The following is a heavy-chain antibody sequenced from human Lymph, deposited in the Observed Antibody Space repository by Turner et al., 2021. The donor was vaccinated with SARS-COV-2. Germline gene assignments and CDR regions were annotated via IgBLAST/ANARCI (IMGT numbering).Heavy chain of an antibody. Sequence: EVQLVETGGGLIQPGGSLRLSCAASGILVSRNYMNWVRQAPGKGLEWVPVIYSGGTTYYADSVKGRFTISRGNSKNTLYLQMNSLRVEDTAVYYCARDLGTYGMDVWGQGTTVTVSS. D-gene: IGHD6-13*01. V-gene: IGHV3-53*02. CDR2: IYSGGTT. CDR1: GILVSRNY. J-gene: IGHJ6*02. CDR3: ARDLGTYGMDV.